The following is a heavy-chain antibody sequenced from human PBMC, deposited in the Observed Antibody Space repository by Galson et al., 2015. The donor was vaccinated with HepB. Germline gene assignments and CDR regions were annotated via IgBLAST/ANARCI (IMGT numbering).Heavy chain of an antibody. V-gene: IGHV3-13*04. CDR2: IGTAGDT. Sequence: SLRLSCAASGFTFSSCDMHWVRQATGKGLEWVSAIGTAGDTYYPGSVKGRFTISRENAKNSLYLQMNSLRAGDTAVYYCARGNTPPGYSSGWLYYYGMDVWGQGTTVTVS. CDR1: GFTFSSCD. J-gene: IGHJ6*02. CDR3: ARGNTPPGYSSGWLYYYGMDV. D-gene: IGHD6-19*01.